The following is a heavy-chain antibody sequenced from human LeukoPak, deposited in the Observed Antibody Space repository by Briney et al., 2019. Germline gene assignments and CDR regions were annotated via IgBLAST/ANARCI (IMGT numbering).Heavy chain of an antibody. CDR1: GLTFSKSW. J-gene: IGHJ4*02. CDR3: AKDRGYGDYFVAY. Sequence: GGSLRLSCEASGLTFSKSWMHWVRQAPGKGLVWVSRINNEGTTTSYADPVKGRFIISRDNAKNTLYLQMNSLRAEDTAVYYCAKDRGYGDYFVAYWGQGTLVTVSS. CDR2: INNEGTTT. D-gene: IGHD4-17*01. V-gene: IGHV3-74*01.